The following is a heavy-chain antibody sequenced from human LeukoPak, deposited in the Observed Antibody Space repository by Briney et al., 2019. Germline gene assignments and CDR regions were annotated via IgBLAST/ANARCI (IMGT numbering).Heavy chain of an antibody. Sequence: PGGSLRLSCAASGFTFSSYSMNWVRQAPGKGLEWVSCISNTNSYIYYADSVKGRFTISRDNAKNSLYLQMNSLRAEDTAVYCCARDAFDIWGQGTMVTVSS. CDR1: GFTFSSYS. V-gene: IGHV3-21*01. CDR2: ISNTNSYI. CDR3: ARDAFDI. J-gene: IGHJ3*02.